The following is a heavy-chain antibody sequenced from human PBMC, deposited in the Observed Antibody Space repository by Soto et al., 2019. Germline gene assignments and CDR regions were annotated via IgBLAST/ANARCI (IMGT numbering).Heavy chain of an antibody. CDR3: AHYFRRSHHCYFLL. D-gene: IGHD6-6*01. J-gene: IGHJ2*01. CDR1: GFSLSTSGVG. CDR2: IYWDDAK. V-gene: IGHV2-5*02. Sequence: QITLKESGPTLVKPTQTLTLTCTFSGFSLSTSGVGVGWIRQPPGKALEWLALIYWDDAKRYSPSLKSSRTTTNDTSNNPGVLTITTTHPVDTAPSYCAHYFRRSHHCYFLLSCRGTLVTVSS.